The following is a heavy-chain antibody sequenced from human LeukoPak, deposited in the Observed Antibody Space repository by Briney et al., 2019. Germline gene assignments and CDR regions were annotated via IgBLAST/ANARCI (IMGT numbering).Heavy chain of an antibody. D-gene: IGHD6-25*01. CDR2: INPKNGGT. CDR1: GYTFSGHY. Sequence: ASVKVSCKASGYTFSGHYIHWVRQAPGQGLEWMGWINPKNGGTSYAQRFQGRVSLTRDTSISTAYTEVRRLRSDDTALYFCARDRVPFYSSAFKDYYLQYGLDVWGQGTTVAVSS. J-gene: IGHJ6*02. CDR3: ARDRVPFYSSAFKDYYLQYGLDV. V-gene: IGHV1-2*02.